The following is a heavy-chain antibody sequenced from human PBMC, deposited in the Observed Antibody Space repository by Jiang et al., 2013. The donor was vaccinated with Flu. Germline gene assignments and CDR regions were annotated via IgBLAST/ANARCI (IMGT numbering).Heavy chain of an antibody. CDR2: IYHSGIT. CDR3: ARDWSNYYFDSGAYRYHFDY. Sequence: GSGLVKPSETLSLTCAVSGYSISSGYYWGWIRQPPGKGLEWIGSIYHSGITYYNPSLKSRVTISVDTSKNQFSLKLSSVTAADTAVYYCARDWSNYYFDSGAYRYHFDYVGPGNPGPPSPQ. D-gene: IGHD3-22*01. CDR1: GYSISSGYY. J-gene: IGHJ4*02. V-gene: IGHV4-38-2*02.